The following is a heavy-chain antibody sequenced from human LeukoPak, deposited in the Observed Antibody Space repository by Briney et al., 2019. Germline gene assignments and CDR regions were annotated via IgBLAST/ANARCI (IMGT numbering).Heavy chain of an antibody. CDR3: ARAYGYYYDSSGYYRGSDFDY. D-gene: IGHD3-22*01. V-gene: IGHV1-2*02. Sequence: ASVKVSCKASGYTFTDYYIHWVRQAPGQGLEWMGWINPTSAGTNYAQKLQGRVTMTTDTSTSTAYMELRSLRSDDTAVYYCARAYGYYYDSSGYYRGSDFDYWGQGTLVTVSS. CDR2: INPTSAGT. J-gene: IGHJ4*02. CDR1: GYTFTDYY.